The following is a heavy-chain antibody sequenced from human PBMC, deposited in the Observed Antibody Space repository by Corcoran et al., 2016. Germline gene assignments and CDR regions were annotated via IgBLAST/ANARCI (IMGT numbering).Heavy chain of an antibody. CDR3: AGCLTYGSGTSY. J-gene: IGHJ4*02. CDR1: GGTFSSYA. V-gene: IGHV1-69*01. Sequence: QVQLVQSGAEVKKPGSSVKVSCKASGGTFSSYAISWVRQAPGQGLEWMGGIVPIFGIANYAQRFQGRVTLTADESTSTAYMELSSLRSEDTAVYYCAGCLTYGSGTSYWGQGTLVTVSS. CDR2: IVPIFGIA. D-gene: IGHD3-10*01.